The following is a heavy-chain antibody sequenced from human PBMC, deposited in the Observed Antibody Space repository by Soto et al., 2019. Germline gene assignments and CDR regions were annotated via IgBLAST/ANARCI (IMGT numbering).Heavy chain of an antibody. CDR1: GFTFSSYA. Sequence: GGSLRLSCAASGFTFSSYAMHWVRQAPGKGLEWVAVISYDGSNKYYADSVKGRFTISRDNSKNTLYLQMNSLRAEDTAVYYCARDAVKYYDILTGYYTNYYGMDVWGQGTTVTVSS. CDR2: ISYDGSNK. V-gene: IGHV3-30-3*01. J-gene: IGHJ6*02. D-gene: IGHD3-9*01. CDR3: ARDAVKYYDILTGYYTNYYGMDV.